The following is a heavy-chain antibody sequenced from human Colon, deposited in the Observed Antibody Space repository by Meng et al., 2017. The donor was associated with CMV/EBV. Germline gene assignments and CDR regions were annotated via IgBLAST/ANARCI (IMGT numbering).Heavy chain of an antibody. CDR2: IHWDDDK. V-gene: IGHV2-5*02. CDR3: ARHSLTILTD. J-gene: IGHJ4*02. Sequence: TLKRSGPALGKSTQTLPLTWTCAGSSLTITGAGVAWVRQPPGKAPELLGLIHWDDDKRYSPSLKNRLNITKDTSKNQVVLSMTALDPADTGTFYCARHSLTILTDWGQGALVTVSS. CDR1: GSSLTITGAG. D-gene: IGHD2-8*02.